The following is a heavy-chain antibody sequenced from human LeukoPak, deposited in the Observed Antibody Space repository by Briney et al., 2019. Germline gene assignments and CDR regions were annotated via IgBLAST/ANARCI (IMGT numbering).Heavy chain of an antibody. CDR2: ISGSGGST. CDR3: AKARYSGYDFTFDY. J-gene: IGHJ4*02. D-gene: IGHD5-12*01. CDR1: GFTFSSYA. V-gene: IGHV3-23*01. Sequence: GGSLRLSCAASGFTFSSYAMSWVRQAPGNGLEWVSAISGSGGSTYYADSVKGRFTISRDNSKNTLYLQMNSLRAEDTAVYYCAKARYSGYDFTFDYWGQGTLVTVSS.